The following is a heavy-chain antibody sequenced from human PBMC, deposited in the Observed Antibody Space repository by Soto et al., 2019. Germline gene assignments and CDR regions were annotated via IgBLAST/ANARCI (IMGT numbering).Heavy chain of an antibody. V-gene: IGHV1-69*04. CDR2: IIPILGIA. CDR3: ARDPGYDILTGSQFDAFDI. Sequence: ASVKVSCKASGGTFSSYTISWVRQAPGQGLEWMGRIIPILGIANYAQKFQGRVTITADKSTSTAYMELSSLRSEDTAVYYCARDPGYDILTGSQFDAFDIWGQGTMVTVSS. J-gene: IGHJ3*02. CDR1: GGTFSSYT. D-gene: IGHD3-9*01.